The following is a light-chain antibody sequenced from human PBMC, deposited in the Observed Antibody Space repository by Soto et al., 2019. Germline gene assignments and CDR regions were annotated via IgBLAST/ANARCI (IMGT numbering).Light chain of an antibody. CDR3: AAWDDDLNGLV. CDR2: NNN. V-gene: IGLV1-44*01. J-gene: IGLJ3*02. Sequence: QSVLTQPPSASGTPGQRITISCSGRTSNIGSNIVSWYHHLPGAAPKLLIYNNNQRPSGVPDRFFASKSGTSASLAISGLQPEDESHYYCAAWDDDLNGLVFXGGTKVTVL. CDR1: TSNIGSNI.